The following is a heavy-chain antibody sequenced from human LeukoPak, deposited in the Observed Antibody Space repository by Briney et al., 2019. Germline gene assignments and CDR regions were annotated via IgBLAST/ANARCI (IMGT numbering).Heavy chain of an antibody. CDR2: IYYSGST. CDR3: ARDLPGIAAAGPYNWFDP. J-gene: IGHJ5*02. Sequence: SETLSLTCTVAGGSISSYYWSWIRQPPGKGLEWIGYIYYSGSTNYNPSLKSRVTISVDTSKNQFSLKLSSVTAADTAVYYCARDLPGIAAAGPYNWFDPWGQGTLATVSS. CDR1: GGSISSYY. V-gene: IGHV4-59*01. D-gene: IGHD6-13*01.